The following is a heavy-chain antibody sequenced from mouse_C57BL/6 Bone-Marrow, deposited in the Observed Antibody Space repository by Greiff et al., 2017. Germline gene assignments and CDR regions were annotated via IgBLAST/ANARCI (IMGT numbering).Heavy chain of an antibody. CDR1: GFTFSDYA. V-gene: IGHV5-17*01. CDR3: AKNYYGSSFLDY. D-gene: IGHD1-1*01. Sequence: EVQLVESGGGLVKPGGSLKLSCAASGFTFSDYAMHWVRQAPEKGLEWVAYFSSGSSTIYYADTVKGRFTISRDNAKNTLFLQMTSLRSEDTAMYYCAKNYYGSSFLDYWGQGTTLTVSS. CDR2: FSSGSSTI. J-gene: IGHJ2*01.